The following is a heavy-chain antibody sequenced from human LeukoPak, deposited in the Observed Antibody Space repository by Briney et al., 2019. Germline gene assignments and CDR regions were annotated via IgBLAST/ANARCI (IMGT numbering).Heavy chain of an antibody. D-gene: IGHD6-19*01. J-gene: IGHJ6*02. V-gene: IGHV3-7*01. CDR3: ARDRGQWLVSNYYYYGIDV. CDR2: IKQDGSEK. CDR1: GFTFSSYW. Sequence: GGSLRLSCAASGFTFSSYWMSWVRQAPGKGLEWVANIKQDGSEKYYVDSVKGRFTISRDNAKNSLYLQMNSLRAEDTAVYYCARDRGQWLVSNYYYYGIDVWGQGPRSPSP.